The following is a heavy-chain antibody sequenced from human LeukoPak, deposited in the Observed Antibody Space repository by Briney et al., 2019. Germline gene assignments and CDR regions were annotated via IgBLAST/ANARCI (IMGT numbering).Heavy chain of an antibody. V-gene: IGHV3-30*04. J-gene: IGHJ3*02. CDR1: GFTFSTYA. Sequence: GGSLRLSCAASGFTFSTYAIHWVRQAPGKGLEWVAVISYDGSIKYYADSVKGRFTISRDNSKNTLYLQMNSLRAEDTAVYSCARVKGRGYCTNGVCSASAFDIWGQGTMVTVSS. CDR3: ARVKGRGYCTNGVCSASAFDI. D-gene: IGHD2-8*01. CDR2: ISYDGSIK.